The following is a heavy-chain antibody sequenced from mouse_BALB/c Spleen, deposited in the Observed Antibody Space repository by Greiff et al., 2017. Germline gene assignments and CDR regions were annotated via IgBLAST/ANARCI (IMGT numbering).Heavy chain of an antibody. CDR3: EVYYYGSSPYWYFDV. J-gene: IGHJ1*01. D-gene: IGHD1-1*01. Sequence: VQLQQSGPGLVKPSQSLSLTCSVTGYSITSGYYWNWIRQFPGNKLEWMGYISYDGSNNYNPSLKNRISITRDTSKNQFFLKLNSMTTEDTATYYCEVYYYGSSPYWYFDVWGAGTTVTVSS. CDR1: GYSITSGYY. CDR2: ISYDGSN. V-gene: IGHV3-6*02.